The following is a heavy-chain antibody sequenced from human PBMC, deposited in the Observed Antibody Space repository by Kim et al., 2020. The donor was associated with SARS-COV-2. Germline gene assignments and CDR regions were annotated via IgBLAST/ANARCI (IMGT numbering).Heavy chain of an antibody. CDR2: ISGSSSHI. D-gene: IGHD7-27*01. V-gene: IGHV3-21*01. Sequence: GGSLRLSCAASGFSFSSYNMNWVRQAPGKGLEWVSSISGSSSHIYYADSVKGRFTISRDNAQNSMYLQMNSLRAEDTAVYYCVRLLGSTDYWGQGTLLTASA. CDR3: VRLLGSTDY. CDR1: GFSFSSYN. J-gene: IGHJ4*02.